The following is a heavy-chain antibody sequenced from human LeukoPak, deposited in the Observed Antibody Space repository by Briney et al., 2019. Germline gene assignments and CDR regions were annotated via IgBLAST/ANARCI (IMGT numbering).Heavy chain of an antibody. Sequence: GASVNVSCKASGHTFTSYDINWVRQATGQGLEWMGWMNPNSGNTGYAQKFQGKVTMTRNSAISTAYMELSSLRSEDTAVYYCARRGYNWNDLYYYYGMDVWGQGTTVTVSS. CDR2: MNPNSGNT. J-gene: IGHJ6*02. CDR3: ARRGYNWNDLYYYYGMDV. CDR1: GHTFTSYD. D-gene: IGHD1-1*01. V-gene: IGHV1-8*01.